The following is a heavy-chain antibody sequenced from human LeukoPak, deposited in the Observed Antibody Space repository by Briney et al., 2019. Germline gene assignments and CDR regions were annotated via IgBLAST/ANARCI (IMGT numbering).Heavy chain of an antibody. Sequence: SETLSLTYAVYGGSFSGYYWSWIRQPPGKGLEWIGEINHSGSTNYNPSLKSRVTISVDTSKNQFSLKLSSVTAADTAVYYCARGPITWIQQKCGGDCYYFDYWGQGTLVTVSS. J-gene: IGHJ4*02. CDR3: ARGPITWIQQKCGGDCYYFDY. CDR2: INHSGST. CDR1: GGSFSGYY. V-gene: IGHV4-34*01. D-gene: IGHD2-21*02.